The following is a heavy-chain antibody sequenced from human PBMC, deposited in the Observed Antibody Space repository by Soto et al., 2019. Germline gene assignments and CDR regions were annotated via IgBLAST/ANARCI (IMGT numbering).Heavy chain of an antibody. V-gene: IGHV1-69*06. CDR3: VRIVVPGFGSYYGTDV. Sequence: SVKVSCKASGGSFSSYAISCVRQAPGQWLEWMGGIVPQFRTSKYAQKFQGRVTITADKSTNTAYMELRSLRSEDTAVYYCVRIVVPGFGSYYGTDVWGQGTTVTVS. J-gene: IGHJ6*02. CDR2: IVPQFRTS. CDR1: GGSFSSYA. D-gene: IGHD2-21*01.